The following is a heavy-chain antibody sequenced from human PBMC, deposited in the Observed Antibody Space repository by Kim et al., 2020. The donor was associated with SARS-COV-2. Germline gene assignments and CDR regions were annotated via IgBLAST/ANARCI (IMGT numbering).Heavy chain of an antibody. CDR2: IYYSGST. D-gene: IGHD6-13*01. J-gene: IGHJ2*01. CDR3: ARGSSYSSSGRYFDL. CDR1: GGSVSSGSYY. V-gene: IGHV4-61*01. Sequence: SETLSLTCTVSGGSVSSGSYYWSWIRQPPGKGLEWIGYIYYSGSTNYNPSLKSRVTISVDTSKNQFSLKLSSVTAADTAVYYCARGSSYSSSGRYFDLWGRGTLVTVSS.